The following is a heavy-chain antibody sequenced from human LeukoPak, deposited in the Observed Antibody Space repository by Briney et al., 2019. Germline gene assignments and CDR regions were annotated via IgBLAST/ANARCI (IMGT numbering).Heavy chain of an antibody. D-gene: IGHD3-22*01. CDR2: IYHSGST. V-gene: IGHV4-38-2*02. CDR3: ARGNYYDRFDY. CDR1: GYSISSGYY. J-gene: IGHJ4*02. Sequence: SETLSLTCTVSGYSISSGYYWGWIRQSPGKWLEWIGSIYHSGSTYYNPSLTSRVTISVDTSENQFSLKLSSVTAADTAVYYCARGNYYDRFDYWGQGTLVTVSS.